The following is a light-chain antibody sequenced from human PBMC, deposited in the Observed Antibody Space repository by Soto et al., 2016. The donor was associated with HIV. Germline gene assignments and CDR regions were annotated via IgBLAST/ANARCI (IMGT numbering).Light chain of an antibody. Sequence: SSELTQDPAVSVALGQTVTITCQGDTLRNYYASWYQQKPGQAPVLVMYGRDHRPSWIPDRFSGSSSGNTASLTITGAQAEDEADYYCNSRDTGDNYVVFGGGTKLTVL. CDR1: TLRNYY. J-gene: IGLJ2*01. V-gene: IGLV3-19*01. CDR3: NSRDTGDNYVV. CDR2: GRD.